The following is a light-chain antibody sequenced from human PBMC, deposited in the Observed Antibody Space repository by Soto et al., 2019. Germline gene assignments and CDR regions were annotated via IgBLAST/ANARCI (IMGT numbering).Light chain of an antibody. CDR1: SSDVGGYNY. V-gene: IGLV2-14*01. Sequence: QSVLTQPASVSGSPGQSITISCTGTSSDVGGYNYVSWYQQHPGKAPKLMIYDVSSRPSGVSNRFSGSKSGNTASLTISGLQAGDEADYYCSSYTSSSTLYVFGTGTKVTVL. CDR2: DVS. CDR3: SSYTSSSTLYV. J-gene: IGLJ1*01.